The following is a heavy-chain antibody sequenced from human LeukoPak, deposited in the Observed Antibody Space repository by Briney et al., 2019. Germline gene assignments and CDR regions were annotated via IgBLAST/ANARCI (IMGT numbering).Heavy chain of an antibody. CDR1: GGSFSGYY. D-gene: IGHD5-12*01. V-gene: IGHV4-34*01. Sequence: PSETLSLTCAVYGGSFSGYYWSWIRQPPRKGLEWIGEINHSGSTNYNPSLKSRVTISVDTSKNQFSLKLSSVTAADTAVYYCASSIVATMTGRRIYFDYWGQGTLVTVSS. J-gene: IGHJ4*02. CDR3: ASSIVATMTGRRIYFDY. CDR2: INHSGST.